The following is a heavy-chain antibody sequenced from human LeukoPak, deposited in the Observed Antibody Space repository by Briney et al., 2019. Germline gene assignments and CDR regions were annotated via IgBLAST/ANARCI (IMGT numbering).Heavy chain of an antibody. CDR2: IDYSGST. CDR3: ARGGRGYSYEIDY. J-gene: IGHJ4*02. CDR1: GGSISTFY. Sequence: PETLSLTCTVSGGSISTFYWSWIRQPPGKGLEWIGYIDYSGSTNYNPSLKSRVIISVDTSNNQFSLKLSSVTAADTAVYYCARGGRGYSYEIDYWGQGTLVTVSS. V-gene: IGHV4-59*01. D-gene: IGHD5-18*01.